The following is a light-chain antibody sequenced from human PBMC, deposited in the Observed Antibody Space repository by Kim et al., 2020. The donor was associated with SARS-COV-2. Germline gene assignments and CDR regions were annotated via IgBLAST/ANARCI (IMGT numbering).Light chain of an antibody. Sequence: WESAPRSCRASPSVSSSLAWFQQKPGQAPRPLIYGASSRATGIPDRFSGSGSGTDFTLTISRLEPEDFGVYYCQQYGYSPTTFGGGTKVDIK. J-gene: IGKJ4*01. V-gene: IGKV3-20*01. CDR1: PSVSSS. CDR2: GAS. CDR3: QQYGYSPTT.